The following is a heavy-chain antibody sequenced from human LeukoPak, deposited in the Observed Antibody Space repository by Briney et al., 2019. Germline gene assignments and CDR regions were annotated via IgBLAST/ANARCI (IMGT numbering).Heavy chain of an antibody. J-gene: IGHJ5*02. D-gene: IGHD6-19*01. V-gene: IGHV4-39*07. CDR3: ARGHKQWPRSPFDP. Sequence: SETLSLTCTVSGGSIIYTSYYWGWIRQPPGKGLEWIGNIYYSGSTNYNPSPKSRVTISVDTSKNQFSLKLSSVTAADTAVYYCARGHKQWPRSPFDPWGQGTLVTVSS. CDR1: GGSIIYTSYY. CDR2: IYYSGST.